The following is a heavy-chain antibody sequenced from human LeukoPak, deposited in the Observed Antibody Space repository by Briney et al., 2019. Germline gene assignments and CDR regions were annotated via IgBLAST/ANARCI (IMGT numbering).Heavy chain of an antibody. CDR1: GGSISSSSYY. V-gene: IGHV4-39*07. CDR3: ARHDITMVRGVNPSFDY. D-gene: IGHD3-10*01. CDR2: IYYSGST. J-gene: IGHJ4*02. Sequence: PSETLSLTCTVSGGSISSSSYYWGWIRQPPGKGLEWIGSIYYSGSTYYNPSLKSRVTISVDTSKNQFSLKLSSVTAADTAVYYCARHDITMVRGVNPSFDYWGQGTLVTVSS.